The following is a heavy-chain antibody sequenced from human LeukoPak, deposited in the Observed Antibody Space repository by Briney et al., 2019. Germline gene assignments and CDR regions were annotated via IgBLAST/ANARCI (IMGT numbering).Heavy chain of an antibody. Sequence: SVKVSCKASGGTFSSYAISWVRQTPGQGLEWMGGIIPIFGTANYAQKFQGRVTITADESTSTAYMELSSLRSEDTAVYYCAKPYYGSGAFDYWGQGTLVTVSS. CDR3: AKPYYGSGAFDY. CDR2: IIPIFGTA. V-gene: IGHV1-69*01. D-gene: IGHD3-10*01. J-gene: IGHJ4*02. CDR1: GGTFSSYA.